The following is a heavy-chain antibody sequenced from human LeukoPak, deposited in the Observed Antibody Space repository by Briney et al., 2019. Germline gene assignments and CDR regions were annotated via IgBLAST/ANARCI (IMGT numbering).Heavy chain of an antibody. J-gene: IGHJ4*02. CDR2: ISAYNGNT. CDR1: GYTFTSYG. D-gene: IGHD3-22*01. Sequence: ASVKVSCKASGYTFTSYGISWLRQAPGQGLEWMGWISAYNGNTNYAQKLQGRDTMTTDTSTSTAYMELRSLRSDDTAVYYCAREFWYYYDSSGYCHFDYWGQGTLVTVSS. V-gene: IGHV1-18*01. CDR3: AREFWYYYDSSGYCHFDY.